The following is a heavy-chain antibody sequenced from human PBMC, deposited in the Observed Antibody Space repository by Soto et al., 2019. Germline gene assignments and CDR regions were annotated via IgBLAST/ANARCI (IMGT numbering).Heavy chain of an antibody. D-gene: IGHD2-21*02. J-gene: IGHJ6*02. CDR3: ARGARVDGGNSDYYYGMDV. CDR1: GGTFSSYA. CDR2: IIPIFGTA. V-gene: IGHV1-69*12. Sequence: QVQLVQSGAEVKKPGSSVKVSCKASGGTFSSYAISWVRQAPGQGLEWMGGIIPIFGTANYAQKFQGRVTITADESTSTAYRELSSLRSEDTAVYYCARGARVDGGNSDYYYGMDVWGQGTTVTVSS.